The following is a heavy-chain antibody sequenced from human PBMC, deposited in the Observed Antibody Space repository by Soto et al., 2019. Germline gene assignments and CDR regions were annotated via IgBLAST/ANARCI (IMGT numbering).Heavy chain of an antibody. Sequence: SGPTLVNPTQTLTLTCTFSGFSLSTSGVGVGWIRQPPGKALEWLALIYWNDDKRYSPSLKSRLTITKDTSKNQVVLTMTNMDPVDTATDYCAHRRGAAAARWFDPWGQGTLVTVST. V-gene: IGHV2-5*01. J-gene: IGHJ5*02. CDR2: IYWNDDK. D-gene: IGHD6-25*01. CDR1: GFSLSTSGVG. CDR3: AHRRGAAAARWFDP.